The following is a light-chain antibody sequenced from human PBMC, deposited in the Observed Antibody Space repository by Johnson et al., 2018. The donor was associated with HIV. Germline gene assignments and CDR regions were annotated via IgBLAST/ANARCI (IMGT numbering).Light chain of an antibody. CDR1: SSNIGSKA. CDR3: AAWDDTLKVG. Sequence: QSVLTQPPSTSGPPEQRVTISCSGSSSNIGSKAVTWYQQLPGTAPKLLLYKNNQRPSGVPDRFSGSKSGTSASLVISGLQAEDEADYYCAAWDDTLKVGFGTGTKVTVL. J-gene: IGLJ1*01. CDR2: KNN. V-gene: IGLV1-44*01.